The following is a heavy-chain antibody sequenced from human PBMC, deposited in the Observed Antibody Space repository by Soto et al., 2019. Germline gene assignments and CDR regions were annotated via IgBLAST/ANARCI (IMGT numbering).Heavy chain of an antibody. CDR1: GDSVSSNSAA. CDR3: ARVIKSPGIGESFDY. V-gene: IGHV6-1*01. CDR2: TYYRSKWYN. Sequence: SQTLSLTCAISGDSVSSNSAAWNWIRQSPSRGLEWLGRTYYRSKWYNDYAVSVKSRITINPDTSKNQLSLQLNSVTPEDTAVYYCARVIKSPGIGESFDYWGQGTLVTVSS. D-gene: IGHD6-13*01. J-gene: IGHJ4*02.